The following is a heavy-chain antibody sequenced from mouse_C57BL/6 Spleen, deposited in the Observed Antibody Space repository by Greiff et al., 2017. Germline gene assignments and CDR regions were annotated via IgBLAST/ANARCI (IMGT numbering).Heavy chain of an antibody. CDR3: ARGDDYGRSWFAY. Sequence: QVQLQQSGPELVKPGASVKISCKASGYAFSSSWMNWVKQRPGKGLEWIGRIYPGDGDTNYNGKFKGKATLTADKSSSTAYMQLSSLTSEDSAVYFWARGDDYGRSWFAYWGQGTLVTVSA. J-gene: IGHJ3*01. CDR1: GYAFSSSW. D-gene: IGHD2-4*01. V-gene: IGHV1-82*01. CDR2: IYPGDGDT.